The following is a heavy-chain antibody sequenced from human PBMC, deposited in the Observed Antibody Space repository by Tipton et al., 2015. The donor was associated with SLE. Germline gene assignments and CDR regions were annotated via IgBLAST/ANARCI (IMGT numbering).Heavy chain of an antibody. V-gene: IGHV3-33*06. D-gene: IGHD3-22*01. CDR2: IWYDGSNK. J-gene: IGHJ3*02. Sequence: SLRLSCAASGFTFSSYGMHWVRQAPGKGLEWVAVIWYDGSNKYYADSVKGRFTISRDNSKNPLYLQMNSLGAEDTAMYYCAKDYYDSSGYLDAFDIWGQGTTVTASS. CDR3: AKDYYDSSGYLDAFDI. CDR1: GFTFSSYG.